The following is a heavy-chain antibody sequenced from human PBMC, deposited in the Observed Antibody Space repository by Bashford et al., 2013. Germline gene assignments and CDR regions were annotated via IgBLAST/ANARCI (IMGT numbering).Heavy chain of an antibody. CDR3: ARAPTMTTVTTRFDP. CDR2: IIPIFGTA. Sequence: VASVKVSCKASGGTFSSYAISWVRQAPGQGLEWMGGIIPIFGTANYAQKFQGRVTITADESTSTAYMELSSLRSEDTAVYYCARAPTMTTVTTRFDPWGQGTLVTVSS. V-gene: IGHV1-69*13. CDR1: GGTFSSYA. D-gene: IGHD4-17*01. J-gene: IGHJ5*02.